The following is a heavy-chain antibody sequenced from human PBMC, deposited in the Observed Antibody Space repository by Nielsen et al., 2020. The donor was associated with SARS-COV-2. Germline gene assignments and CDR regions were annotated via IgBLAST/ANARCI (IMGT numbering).Heavy chain of an antibody. V-gene: IGHV3-30*03. D-gene: IGHD5-24*01. CDR2: ISYDGSNK. Sequence: GESLKISCAASGFTFSSYGMHWVRQAPGKGLEWVAVISYDGSNKYYADSVKGRFTISRDNSKNTLYLQMNSLRAEDTAVYYCARDGVEMATRAAFDYWGQGTLVTVSS. J-gene: IGHJ4*02. CDR1: GFTFSSYG. CDR3: ARDGVEMATRAAFDY.